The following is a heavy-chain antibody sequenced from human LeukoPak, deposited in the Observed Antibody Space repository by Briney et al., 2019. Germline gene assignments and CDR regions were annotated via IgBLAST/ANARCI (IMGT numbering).Heavy chain of an antibody. CDR3: AREGAYVRRGGRYVFDY. Sequence: SETLSLTCAVYGGSFSGYFLTWIRQPPGKGLEWIGEISHSGSTNYNPSLKSRVTISVDTSKNQSSLKLSSVTAADTAVYYCAREGAYVRRGGRYVFDYWGQGTLVTVSS. V-gene: IGHV4-34*01. CDR2: ISHSGST. CDR1: GGSFSGYF. D-gene: IGHD1-26*01. J-gene: IGHJ4*02.